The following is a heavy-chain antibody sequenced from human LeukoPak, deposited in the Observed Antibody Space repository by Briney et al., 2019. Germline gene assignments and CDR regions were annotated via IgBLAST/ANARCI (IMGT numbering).Heavy chain of an antibody. D-gene: IGHD1-1*01. CDR1: RSTFKTYG. V-gene: IGHV3-30*18. CDR2: ISYDGSNK. J-gene: IGHJ6*02. Sequence: PGGSLGLSCAASRSTFKTYGMHWVRQAPGKGLEWVAVISYDGSNKNYADSVQGRFSISRDNSKNTLYLQMNSLSAEDTAVYYCAKDETTGAGAYFYGMDVWGQGTTVTVSS. CDR3: AKDETTGAGAYFYGMDV.